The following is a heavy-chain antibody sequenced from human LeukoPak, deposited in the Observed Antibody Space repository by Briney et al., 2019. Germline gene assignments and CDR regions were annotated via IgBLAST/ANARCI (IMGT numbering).Heavy chain of an antibody. CDR3: TSDWGVLADN. CDR1: GFTFTSYA. D-gene: IGHD3-16*01. CDR2: IKNKVGGGTA. Sequence: PGGSLRLSCAASGFTFTSYAMSWVRQAPGKGLEWVGRIKNKVGGGTADYSAPVKGRFTISRDDSKNTLYLQMNSLKTEDTAVYYCTSDWGVLADNWGQGTLVTVSS. J-gene: IGHJ4*02. V-gene: IGHV3-15*01.